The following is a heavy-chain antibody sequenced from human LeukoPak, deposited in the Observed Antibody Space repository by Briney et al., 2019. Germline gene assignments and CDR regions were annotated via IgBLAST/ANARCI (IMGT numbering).Heavy chain of an antibody. CDR3: ARERQAGGTPFDY. V-gene: IGHV3-30*04. D-gene: IGHD1-26*01. Sequence: GRSLRLSCVASGFTFTGHSMHWVRQAPGKGLEWVAVVGNDEKTKFYADSLKGRFTISRDNSKNTLYLQMSSLRDEDTAVYYCARERQAGGTPFDYWGQGSLVTVSS. J-gene: IGHJ4*02. CDR1: GFTFTGHS. CDR2: VGNDEKTK.